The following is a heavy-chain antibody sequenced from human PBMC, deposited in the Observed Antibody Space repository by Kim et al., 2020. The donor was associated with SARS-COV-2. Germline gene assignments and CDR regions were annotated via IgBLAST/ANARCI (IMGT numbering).Heavy chain of an antibody. D-gene: IGHD3-10*01. CDR3: AKMSNYYGSGKPPDY. CDR2: ITSSGSTI. V-gene: IGHV3-11*01. Sequence: GGSLRLSCAASGFTFSDYYMSWIRQAPGKGLEWVSYITSSGSTIYYADSVKGRFTISGDNAKNSLYLQMNSLRAEDTAVYYCAKMSNYYGSGKPPDYWGQGTLVTVSS. CDR1: GFTFSDYY. J-gene: IGHJ4*02.